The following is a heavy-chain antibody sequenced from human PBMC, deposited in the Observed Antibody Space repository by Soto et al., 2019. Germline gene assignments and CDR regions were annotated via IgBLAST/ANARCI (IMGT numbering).Heavy chain of an antibody. CDR2: IKSKTDGGTT. V-gene: IGHV3-15*07. CDR1: GFTFSNAW. Sequence: PGGSLRLSCAASGFTFSNAWMNWVRQAPGKGLEWVGRIKSKTDGGTTDYAAPVKGRFTISRDDSKNTLYLQMNSLKTEDTAVYYCAKFSRSSYYDSSGYHWGQGTLVTVSS. CDR3: AKFSRSSYYDSSGYH. J-gene: IGHJ4*02. D-gene: IGHD3-22*01.